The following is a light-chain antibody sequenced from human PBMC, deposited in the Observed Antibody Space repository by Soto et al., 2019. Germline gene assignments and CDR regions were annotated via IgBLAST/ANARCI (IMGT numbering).Light chain of an antibody. J-gene: IGKJ4*01. CDR1: QSVSSDY. CDR3: QQYGSSPLT. V-gene: IGKV3-20*01. Sequence: EIVLTQSPGTLSLSPGERATLSCRASQSVSSDYLAWYQQKPGQTPKVLIYRASSRATGIPDRFNGSGSGTDFTLTISRLEPEDFAVYYCQQYGSSPLTFGGGTKVEIK. CDR2: RAS.